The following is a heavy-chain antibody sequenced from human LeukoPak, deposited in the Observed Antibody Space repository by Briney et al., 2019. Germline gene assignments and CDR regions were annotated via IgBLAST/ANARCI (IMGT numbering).Heavy chain of an antibody. CDR2: IYSGGST. CDR1: GFTVRSNY. D-gene: IGHD4-17*01. CDR3: AKDRDYGFFARSDWFDP. Sequence: PGGSLRLSCAASGFTVRSNYISWVRQAPGKGLEWVSVIYSGGSTYYADSVKGRFTISRDNSKNTLYLQMNSLRAEDTAVYYCAKDRDYGFFARSDWFDPWGQGTLVTVSS. V-gene: IGHV3-53*01. J-gene: IGHJ5*02.